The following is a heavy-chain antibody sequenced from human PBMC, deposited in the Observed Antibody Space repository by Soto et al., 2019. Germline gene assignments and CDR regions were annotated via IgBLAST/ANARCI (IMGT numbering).Heavy chain of an antibody. V-gene: IGHV1-8*01. D-gene: IGHD6-13*01. CDR1: GYTFTSYD. CDR3: ARVVFLVIAAAGTVNWFDP. CDR2: MSANSGNT. Sequence: ASVKVSCKASGYTFTSYDINWVRPATGQGLEWMGWMSANSGNTSYAQKLQGRVTMTKDTSTSTAYMELRSLRSDDTAVYYCARVVFLVIAAAGTVNWFDPWGQGTLVTVSS. J-gene: IGHJ5*02.